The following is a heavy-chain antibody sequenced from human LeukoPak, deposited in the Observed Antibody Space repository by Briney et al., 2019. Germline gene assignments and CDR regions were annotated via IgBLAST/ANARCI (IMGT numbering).Heavy chain of an antibody. CDR2: ISYDGSNK. CDR3: ARDWRYCSSTSCYPDY. J-gene: IGHJ4*02. D-gene: IGHD2-2*01. V-gene: IGHV3-30-3*01. Sequence: PGGSLRLSCAASGFTFSSYAMHWVRQAPGKGLEWVAVISYDGSNKYYADSVKGRFTISRDNSKNTLYLQMNSLRAEDTAVYYCARDWRYCSSTSCYPDYWGQGTLVTVSS. CDR1: GFTFSSYA.